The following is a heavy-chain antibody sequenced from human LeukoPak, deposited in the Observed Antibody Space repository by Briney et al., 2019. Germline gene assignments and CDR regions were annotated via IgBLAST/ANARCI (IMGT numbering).Heavy chain of an antibody. CDR3: AREDNPLWFDP. V-gene: IGHV3-23*01. J-gene: IGHJ5*02. D-gene: IGHD1-1*01. Sequence: GGSLRLSCAASGFTFSSYAMSWVRQAPGKGLEWVSAISGSGGSTYYADSVKGRFTISRDNSKNTLHLQMNSLRAEDTALYYCAREDNPLWFDPWGQGTLVTVSS. CDR1: GFTFSSYA. CDR2: ISGSGGST.